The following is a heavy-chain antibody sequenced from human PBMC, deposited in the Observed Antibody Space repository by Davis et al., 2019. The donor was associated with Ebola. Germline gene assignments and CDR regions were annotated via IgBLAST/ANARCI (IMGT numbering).Heavy chain of an antibody. CDR3: ARDFFEYSTPSFSDY. CDR1: GFTFSRFG. J-gene: IGHJ4*02. D-gene: IGHD6-6*01. CDR2: ISYDGSEK. V-gene: IGHV3-30*03. Sequence: GGSLRLSCAASGFTFSRFGMHWVRQAQGKGLEWVASISYDGSEKFSADSVKCRFTISRDNSKNTLYLQMNSLRTDDTAVYYCARDFFEYSTPSFSDYWGQGTLVTVSS.